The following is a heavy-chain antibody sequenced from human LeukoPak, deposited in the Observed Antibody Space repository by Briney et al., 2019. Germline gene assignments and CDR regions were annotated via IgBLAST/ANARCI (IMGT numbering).Heavy chain of an antibody. J-gene: IGHJ4*02. V-gene: IGHV3-23*01. Sequence: PGGSLRLSCAASGFTFSSYAMSWVRQAPGKGLEWVSAISGSGGSTYYADSVKGRFTISRDNPKNTLYLQMNSLRAEDTAVYYCAKGGCSSTSCSTEFDYWGQGTLVTVSS. CDR3: AKGGCSSTSCSTEFDY. CDR2: ISGSGGST. CDR1: GFTFSSYA. D-gene: IGHD2-2*01.